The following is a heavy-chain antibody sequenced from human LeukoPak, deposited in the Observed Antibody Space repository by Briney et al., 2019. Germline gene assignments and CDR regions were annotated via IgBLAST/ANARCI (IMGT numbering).Heavy chain of an antibody. D-gene: IGHD2-8*01. CDR2: VFRLQTVRT. V-gene: IGHV4-38-2*02. CDR1: DSSITSTYY. Sequence: SETLSLTCTVSDSSITSTYYWAWFRQPPGKGLEWIATVFRLQTVRTFNNPSLGGRVTMSLDPSHNQFSLNLTSVTAADTALYFCARVLHAPYLIDSWGQGTLVTVSS. J-gene: IGHJ4*02. CDR3: ARVLHAPYLIDS.